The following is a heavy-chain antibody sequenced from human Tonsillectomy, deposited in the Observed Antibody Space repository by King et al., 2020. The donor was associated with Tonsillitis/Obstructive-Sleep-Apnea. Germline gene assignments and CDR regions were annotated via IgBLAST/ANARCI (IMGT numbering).Heavy chain of an antibody. CDR1: GYNFEDHG. V-gene: IGHV1-18*04. Sequence: QLVQSGPEVKKPGASVKVSCKASGYNFEDHGINWVRQAPGQGPEWMGWISPYNGDRVYAQNFEGRVTLTTDTSTSRAYMELRSLRSDDAAVYYCARDYHDSTGNYIYDSFSVWGQGTMVTVS. J-gene: IGHJ3*01. CDR2: ISPYNGDR. CDR3: ARDYHDSTGNYIYDSFSV. D-gene: IGHD3-22*01.